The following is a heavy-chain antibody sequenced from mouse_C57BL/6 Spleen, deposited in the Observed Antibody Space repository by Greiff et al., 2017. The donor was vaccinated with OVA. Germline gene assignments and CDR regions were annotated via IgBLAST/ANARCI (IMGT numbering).Heavy chain of an antibody. CDR2: IYPGSGST. CDR1: GYTFTSYW. J-gene: IGHJ1*03. CDR3: ARERGRGCYFDD. D-gene: IGHD3-1*01. V-gene: IGHV1-55*01. Sequence: QVQLQQPGAELVKPGASVKLSCKASGYTFTSYWITWVKQRPGHGLEWIGDIYPGSGSTNYNEKFKGKATLTVDTSSSTAYMQLSSLTSEDSAVYYCARERGRGCYFDDWGKGTTVTVSA.